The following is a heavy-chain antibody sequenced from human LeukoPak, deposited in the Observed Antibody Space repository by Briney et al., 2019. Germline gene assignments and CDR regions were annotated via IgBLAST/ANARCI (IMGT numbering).Heavy chain of an antibody. D-gene: IGHD2-21*02. V-gene: IGHV3-66*01. Sequence: GGSLRLSCAASGFTVSNNYMTWVRQPPGKGLEWVSVMYSVGSTYYADSVKGRFTISRDNSKNTLYLLMNSLRAEDTAVYYCAGSLAYCGGDCRLGDYWGQGTLVTVSS. CDR3: AGSLAYCGGDCRLGDY. CDR1: GFTVSNNY. J-gene: IGHJ4*02. CDR2: MYSVGST.